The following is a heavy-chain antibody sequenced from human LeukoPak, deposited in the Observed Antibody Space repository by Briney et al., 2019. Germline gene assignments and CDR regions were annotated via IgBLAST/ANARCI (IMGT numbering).Heavy chain of an antibody. CDR3: ARRNSPWYCSGGSCYSRWFDP. V-gene: IGHV4-61*02. Sequence: SETLSLTCTVSGGSISSSSYYWGWIRQPAGKGLEWIGRIYTTGSTNYNPSLKSRVTISVDTSKNQFSLKLSSVTAADTAVYYCARRNSPWYCSGGSCYSRWFDPWGQGTLVTVSS. CDR2: IYTTGST. CDR1: GGSISSSSYY. J-gene: IGHJ5*02. D-gene: IGHD2-15*01.